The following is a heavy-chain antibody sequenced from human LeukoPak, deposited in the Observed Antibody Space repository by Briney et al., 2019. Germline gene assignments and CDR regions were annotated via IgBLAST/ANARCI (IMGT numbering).Heavy chain of an antibody. CDR3: AHRRPGYYDSSGYYQYYFDY. V-gene: IGHV2-5*02. Sequence: SGPTLVKPTQTLTLTCTFSGFSLRTSGVGVGWIRQPPGKALEWLALIYWDDDKRYSPSLKSRLTITKDTSKNQVVLTMTNMDPVGTATYYCAHRRPGYYDSSGYYQYYFDYWGQGTLVTVSS. CDR2: IYWDDDK. CDR1: GFSLRTSGVG. D-gene: IGHD3-22*01. J-gene: IGHJ4*02.